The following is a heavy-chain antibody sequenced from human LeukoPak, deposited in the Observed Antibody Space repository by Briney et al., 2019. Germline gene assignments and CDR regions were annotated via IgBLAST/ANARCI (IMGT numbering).Heavy chain of an antibody. V-gene: IGHV3-9*01. CDR3: AKDGNVDIVPTMYYFDS. CDR1: GFTFDDYA. Sequence: GRSLRLSCAASGFTFDDYAMHWVRQPPGKGLEWVSGISWNSGTVTYADSVKGRFTISRDNAKNSLYLQMNSLRAEDTALYYCAKDGNVDIVPTMYYFDSWGQGTLVTVSS. D-gene: IGHD5-12*01. CDR2: ISWNSGTV. J-gene: IGHJ4*02.